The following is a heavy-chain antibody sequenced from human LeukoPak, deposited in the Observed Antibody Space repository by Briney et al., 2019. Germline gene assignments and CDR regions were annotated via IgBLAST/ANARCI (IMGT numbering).Heavy chain of an antibody. V-gene: IGHV3-23*01. CDR2: ISGRGEST. D-gene: IGHD1-14*01. J-gene: IGHJ4*02. Sequence: GGSLRLSCAASGFTFSSYTMSWVRQAPGEGLEWLSAISGRGESTFYAPSVKGRFAISRDNSDNTLYLQMSSLRVDDTAVYFCAKERQTGDFFTSDYWGQGTLVTVSS. CDR1: GFTFSSYT. CDR3: AKERQTGDFFTSDY.